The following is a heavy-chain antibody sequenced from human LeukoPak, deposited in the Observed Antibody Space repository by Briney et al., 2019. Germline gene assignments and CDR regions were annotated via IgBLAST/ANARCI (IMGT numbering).Heavy chain of an antibody. J-gene: IGHJ6*03. V-gene: IGHV4-34*01. CDR1: GGSFSGYY. CDR3: ARASSLSGYYYYYMDV. CDR2: INHSGST. Sequence: SETLSLTCAVYGGSFSGYYWSWIRQPPGKGLEWIGEINHSGSTNYNPSLKSRVTISVDTSTNQFSLKLSSVTAADTAVYYCARASSLSGYYYYYMDVWGKGTTVTISS. D-gene: IGHD3-10*01.